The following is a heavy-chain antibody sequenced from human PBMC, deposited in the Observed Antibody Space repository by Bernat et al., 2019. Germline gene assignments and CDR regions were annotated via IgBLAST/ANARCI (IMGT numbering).Heavy chain of an antibody. CDR3: AKDSVIAARDYYYGMDV. CDR1: GFTFDDYA. Sequence: EVQLVESGGGVVQPGGSLRLSCAASGFTFDDYAVHWVRQAPGKGLEWVSLISGDGGSTYYADSVKGRFTISRDNSKNSLYLQMNSLRTEDTALYYCAKDSVIAARDYYYGMDVWGQGTTVTVSS. CDR2: ISGDGGST. V-gene: IGHV3-43*02. J-gene: IGHJ6*02. D-gene: IGHD6-6*01.